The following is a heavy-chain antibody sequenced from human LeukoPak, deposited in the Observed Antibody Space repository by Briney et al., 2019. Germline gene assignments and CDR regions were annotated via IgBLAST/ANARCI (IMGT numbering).Heavy chain of an antibody. CDR2: ISYDVSKT. D-gene: IGHD3-16*01. V-gene: IGHV3-30*04. CDR1: GFTFSTYA. Sequence: GGSLRLSCAASGFTFSTYAMHWVRQAPGKGLEWVAVISYDVSKTYYADSVKGRFTISRDNSKNTLYLQMNSLRAEDTAVYYCAKKGGYDYVWGSPTPDYFDYWGQGTLVTVSS. J-gene: IGHJ4*02. CDR3: AKKGGYDYVWGSPTPDYFDY.